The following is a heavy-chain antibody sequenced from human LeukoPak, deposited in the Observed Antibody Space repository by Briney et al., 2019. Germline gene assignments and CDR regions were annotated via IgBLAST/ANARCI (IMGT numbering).Heavy chain of an antibody. V-gene: IGHV3-48*01. D-gene: IGHD6-13*01. CDR1: GFTFSSYS. CDR3: ARAHYASSWYEFDY. Sequence: GGSLRLSCAASGFTFSSYSMNWVRQAPGKGLEWVSYISSSGNTIYYADSVKGRFTISRDNVTNSLYLQMNSLRAEDTAVYYCARAHYASSWYEFDYWGEGTLVTVSS. CDR2: ISSSGNTI. J-gene: IGHJ4*02.